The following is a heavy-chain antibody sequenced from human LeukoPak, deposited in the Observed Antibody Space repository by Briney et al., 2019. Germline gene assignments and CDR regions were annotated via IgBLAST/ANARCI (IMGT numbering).Heavy chain of an antibody. V-gene: IGHV3-74*01. D-gene: IGHD6-19*01. Sequence: PGGSLRLSCAASGFTFSSYWMHWVRHAPGKGLVWVSRINSDGSSTSYADSVKGRFTISRDNAKNTLYLQMNSLRAEDTAVYYCARVKSYSSGGLDAFDIWGQGTMVTVSS. J-gene: IGHJ3*02. CDR1: GFTFSSYW. CDR2: INSDGSST. CDR3: ARVKSYSSGGLDAFDI.